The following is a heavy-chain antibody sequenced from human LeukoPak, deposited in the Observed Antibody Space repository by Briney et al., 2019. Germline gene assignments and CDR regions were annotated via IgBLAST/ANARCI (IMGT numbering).Heavy chain of an antibody. CDR3: ASQPTETFSFDY. D-gene: IGHD1-1*01. Sequence: GESLKISCKGSGYSFTSYWIGWVRQMPGKGLEWMGIICPGDSDTTNSPSFQGQVTISAYKSISTAYLQWSSLKTSVTAMYYCASQPTETFSFDYWGQGTLVTASS. J-gene: IGHJ4*02. CDR1: GYSFTSYW. V-gene: IGHV5-51*01. CDR2: ICPGDSDT.